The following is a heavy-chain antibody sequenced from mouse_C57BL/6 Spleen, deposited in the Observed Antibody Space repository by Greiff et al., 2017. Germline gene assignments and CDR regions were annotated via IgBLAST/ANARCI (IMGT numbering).Heavy chain of an antibody. CDR2: ISSGGDYI. J-gene: IGHJ4*01. V-gene: IGHV5-9-1*02. CDR1: GFTFSSYA. Sequence: EVKLMESGEGLVKPGGSLKLSCAASGFTFSSYAMSWVRQTPEKRLEWVAYISSGGDYIYYADTVKGRFTISRDNARNTLYLQMSSLKSEDAAIYICTRDHYYGSSLYYYDMEGWGKGTSVTVSS. CDR3: TRDHYYGSSLYYYDMEG. D-gene: IGHD1-1*01.